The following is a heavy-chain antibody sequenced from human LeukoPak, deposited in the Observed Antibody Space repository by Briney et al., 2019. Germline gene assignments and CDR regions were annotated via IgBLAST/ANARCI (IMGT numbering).Heavy chain of an antibody. CDR3: ARGLYYDSSGYPSGIDY. V-gene: IGHV3-48*03. CDR2: ISSSGSTI. D-gene: IGHD3-22*01. Sequence: GGSLRLSCAVSGFTFSSYEMNWVRQAPGKGLEWVSYISSSGSTIYYADSVKGRFTISRDNAKNSLYLQMNSLRAEDTAVYYCARGLYYDSSGYPSGIDYWGQGTLVTVSS. CDR1: GFTFSSYE. J-gene: IGHJ4*02.